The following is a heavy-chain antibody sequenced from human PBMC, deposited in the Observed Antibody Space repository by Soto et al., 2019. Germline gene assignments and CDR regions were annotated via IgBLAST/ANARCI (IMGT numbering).Heavy chain of an antibody. CDR1: GGSFSGYY. D-gene: IGHD3-10*01. Sequence: SETLSLTCAVYGGSFSGYYWSWIRQPPGKGLEWIGEINHSGSTNYNPSLKSRVTISVDTSKNQFSLKLSSVTAADTAVYYCASTFGELLTDYYYGMDVWGQGTTVTVSS. V-gene: IGHV4-34*01. J-gene: IGHJ6*02. CDR2: INHSGST. CDR3: ASTFGELLTDYYYGMDV.